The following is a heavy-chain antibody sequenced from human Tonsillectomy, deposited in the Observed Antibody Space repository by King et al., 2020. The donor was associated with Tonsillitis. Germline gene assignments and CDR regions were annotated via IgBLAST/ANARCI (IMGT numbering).Heavy chain of an antibody. V-gene: IGHV3-33*05. D-gene: IGHD3-9*01. J-gene: IGHJ3*02. Sequence: VQLVESGGGVVQPGRSLRLSCVASGFTFSNYGMHWVRQAPGKGLEWVAVISYDGSKKYYVDSVEGRFTISRDNSKNTLHLRMNSLRAEDTAVYFCASLQSGYYDILTGYLGSFYIWGQGTMVTVSS. CDR2: ISYDGSKK. CDR1: GFTFSNYG. CDR3: ASLQSGYYDILTGYLGSFYI.